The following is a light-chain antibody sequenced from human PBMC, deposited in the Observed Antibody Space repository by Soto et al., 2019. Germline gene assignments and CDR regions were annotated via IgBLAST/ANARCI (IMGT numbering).Light chain of an antibody. CDR2: AAS. CDR1: QSITNY. CDR3: QQRNSSPPT. V-gene: IGKV1-39*01. Sequence: IQMTQSPSDLSSSFGDRVTITWRASQSITNYLNWYQHKPGQAPNLLIYAASTLQAGVPSRFRGSGSGTDFTLTISSLKTEDFATYFCQQRNSSPPTFGGGTKVDIK. J-gene: IGKJ4*01.